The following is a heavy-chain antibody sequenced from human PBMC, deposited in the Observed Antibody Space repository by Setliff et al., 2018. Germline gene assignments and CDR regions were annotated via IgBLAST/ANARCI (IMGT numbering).Heavy chain of an antibody. D-gene: IGHD2-21*02. V-gene: IGHV4-38-2*02. CDR2: IGHTGSI. Sequence: PSETLSLTCTVSGYSISSGYIWGWIRQPPGKGLEWVGNIGHTGSINYNPSLKSRLTISRDTSKNQVPLKLNSVTATDTAVYYCARELGHGGDSDYWGQGILVTVSS. J-gene: IGHJ4*02. CDR3: ARELGHGGDSDY. CDR1: GYSISSGYI.